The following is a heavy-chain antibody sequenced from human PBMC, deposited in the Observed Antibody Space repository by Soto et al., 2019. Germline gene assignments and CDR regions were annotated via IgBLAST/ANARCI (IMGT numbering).Heavy chain of an antibody. Sequence: QVQLVESGGGVVQPGRSLRLSCAASGFTFSSYGMHWVRQAPGKGLEWVAVISYDGSNKYYADSVKGRFTISRDNSKKTLYLQMNSLRAEDTAVYYCAPLAGGAARTAGIDYWGQGALVTVS. CDR3: APLAGGAARTAGIDY. J-gene: IGHJ4*02. CDR1: GFTFSSYG. V-gene: IGHV3-30*03. CDR2: ISYDGSNK. D-gene: IGHD6-25*01.